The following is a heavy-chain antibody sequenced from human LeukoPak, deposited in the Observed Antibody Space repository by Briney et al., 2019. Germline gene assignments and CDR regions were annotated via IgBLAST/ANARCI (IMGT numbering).Heavy chain of an antibody. D-gene: IGHD3-22*01. Sequence: SQTLSLTCTVSGGSISSGSYYWSWIRQPAGKGLEWIGRIYTSGSTNYNPSLKSRVTISVDTSKNQFSLKLSSVTAADTAVYYCASRSSSGYYSYWGQGTLVTVSS. V-gene: IGHV4-61*02. J-gene: IGHJ4*02. CDR3: ASRSSSGYYSY. CDR1: GGSISSGSYY. CDR2: IYTSGST.